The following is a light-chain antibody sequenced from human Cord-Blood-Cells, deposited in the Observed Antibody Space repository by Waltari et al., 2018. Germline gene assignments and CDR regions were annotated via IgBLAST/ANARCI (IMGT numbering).Light chain of an antibody. CDR2: AAS. Sequence: DIKMTQSPSSLSASVGDRVTITCRASQSISSYLNWYQQKPGKAPKLLIYAASSLQSGVPARFSCSGSETDFTRTISSLQPEDFATYYCQQSYSTPLAFGGGTKVEIK. J-gene: IGKJ4*01. V-gene: IGKV1-39*01. CDR3: QQSYSTPLA. CDR1: QSISSY.